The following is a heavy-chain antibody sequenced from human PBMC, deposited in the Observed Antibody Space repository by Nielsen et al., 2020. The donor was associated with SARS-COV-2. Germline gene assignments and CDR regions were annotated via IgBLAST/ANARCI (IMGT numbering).Heavy chain of an antibody. D-gene: IGHD3/OR15-3a*01. J-gene: IGHJ4*02. CDR2: INHSGST. CDR1: GGSFSDYY. CDR3: ARESGLDTTDN. V-gene: IGHV4-34*01. Sequence: SETLSLICAVYGGSFSDYYWSWIRQPPGKGLEWIGEINHSGSTNYNPSLKSRVTLSVDTSKNQFSLKLSSVTAADTAVYYCARESGLDTTDNWGQGVLVTVSS.